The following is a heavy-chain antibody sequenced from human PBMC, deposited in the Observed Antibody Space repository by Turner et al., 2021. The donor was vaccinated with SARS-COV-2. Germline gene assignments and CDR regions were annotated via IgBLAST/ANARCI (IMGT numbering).Heavy chain of an antibody. J-gene: IGHJ2*01. D-gene: IGHD2-21*02. CDR2: MSYSEMT. V-gene: IGHV4-39*01. Sequence: QLQLEESGPGLVKASETLSLTCGVFGGSVTNSFYFWGWVRQAPGRGLEWIASMSYSEMTYHNPSLRSRVSISKDNSKNQFSLRLTSLTAADTAIYYCATKTHCGSDCYSKYFDLWGRGTPVTVAS. CDR3: ATKTHCGSDCYSKYFDL. CDR1: GGSVTNSFYF.